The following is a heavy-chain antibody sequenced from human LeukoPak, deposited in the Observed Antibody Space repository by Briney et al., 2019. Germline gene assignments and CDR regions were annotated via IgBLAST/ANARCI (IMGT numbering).Heavy chain of an antibody. Sequence: GASVKVSCKASGYTFTSYGISWVRQAPGQGLEWMGWISAYNGNTNYAQKFQGRVTITADKSTSTAYMELSSLRSEDTAVYYCARVQGIAVAGTPTYYYYGMDVWGQGTTVTVSS. CDR1: GYTFTSYG. CDR3: ARVQGIAVAGTPTYYYYGMDV. J-gene: IGHJ6*02. CDR2: ISAYNGNT. V-gene: IGHV1-18*01. D-gene: IGHD6-19*01.